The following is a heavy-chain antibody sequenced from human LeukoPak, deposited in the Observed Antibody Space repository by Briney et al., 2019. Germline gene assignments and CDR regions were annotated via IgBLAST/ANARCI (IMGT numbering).Heavy chain of an antibody. CDR3: ASQYSSSWYFRHAFDI. CDR2: YTSGST. J-gene: IGHJ3*02. V-gene: IGHV4-4*07. D-gene: IGHD6-13*01. Sequence: YTSGSTNHNPSLKSRVPISVDTSKNQFSLKLSSVTAADTAVYYCASQYSSSWYFRHAFDIWGQGTMVTVSS.